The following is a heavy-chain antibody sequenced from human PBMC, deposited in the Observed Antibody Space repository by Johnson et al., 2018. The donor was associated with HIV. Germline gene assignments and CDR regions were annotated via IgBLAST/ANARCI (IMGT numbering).Heavy chain of an antibody. CDR1: GFIFSNAW. J-gene: IGHJ3*02. Sequence: VQLVESGGGLIEPGGSLRLSCAASGFIFSNAWMTWVRQAPGKGLEWVSVIYSGGSTYYADSVKGRFTISRDNSKNTLYHQMNSLRADDTAVYYCAKNGARGDAFHIWGQGTMVNVSS. D-gene: IGHD2-8*01. V-gene: IGHV3-66*01. CDR3: AKNGARGDAFHI. CDR2: IYSGGST.